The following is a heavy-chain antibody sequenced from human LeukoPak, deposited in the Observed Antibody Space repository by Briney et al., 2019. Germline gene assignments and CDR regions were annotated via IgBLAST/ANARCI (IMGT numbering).Heavy chain of an antibody. CDR3: ARDLGYDSSGYHY. CDR2: IYTSGST. D-gene: IGHD3-22*01. CDR1: GDSFSTSY. Sequence: SETLSLTCAVSGDSFSTSYWTWIRQPAGKGLEWIGRIYTSGSTNYNPSLKSRVTMSIDTSKKQFFLKLSSVTAADTAVYYCARDLGYDSSGYHYWGQGTLVTVSS. V-gene: IGHV4-4*07. J-gene: IGHJ4*02.